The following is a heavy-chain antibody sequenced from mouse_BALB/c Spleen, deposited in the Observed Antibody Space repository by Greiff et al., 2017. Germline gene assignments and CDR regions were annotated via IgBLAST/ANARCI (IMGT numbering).Heavy chain of an antibody. CDR2: INPSNGGT. V-gene: IGHV1S81*02. J-gene: IGHJ4*01. D-gene: IGHD1-1*01. CDR1: GYTFTSYY. CDR3: TRKVRSTGAMDY. Sequence: QVQLQQPGAELVKPGASVKLSCKASGYTFTSYYMYWVKQRPGQGLEWIGGINPSNGGTNFNEKFKSKATLTVDKSSSTAYMQLSSLTSEDSAVYYCTRKVRSTGAMDYWGQGTSVTVSS.